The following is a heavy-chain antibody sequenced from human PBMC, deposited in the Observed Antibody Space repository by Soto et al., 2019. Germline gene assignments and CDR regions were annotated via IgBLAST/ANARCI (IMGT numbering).Heavy chain of an antibody. V-gene: IGHV1-8*01. D-gene: IGHD5-18*01. CDR3: ARGAWVDTDMVGGSYYYYYGMDV. Sequence: ASVKVSCKASGYTFTSYDINWVRQATGQGLEWMGWMNPNSGNTGYAQKFQGRVTMTRNTSISTAYMELSSLRSEDTAVYYCARGAWVDTDMVGGSYYYYYGMDVWGQGTTVTVSS. CDR1: GYTFTSYD. J-gene: IGHJ6*02. CDR2: MNPNSGNT.